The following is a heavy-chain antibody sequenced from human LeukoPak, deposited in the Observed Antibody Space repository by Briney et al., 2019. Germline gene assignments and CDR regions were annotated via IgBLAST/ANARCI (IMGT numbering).Heavy chain of an antibody. CDR3: ARDPTSAAIDY. D-gene: IGHD6-13*01. J-gene: IGHJ4*02. CDR1: GFTFSSYS. Sequence: GGSLRLSCAASGFTFSSYSMNWVRQAPGKGLEWCSYISDSSYTIYYADSVKGRFTVSRDNAKNSLYLQMNSLRAEDTAVYYCARDPTSAAIDYWGQGTLVTVSS. V-gene: IGHV3-48*01. CDR2: ISDSSYTI.